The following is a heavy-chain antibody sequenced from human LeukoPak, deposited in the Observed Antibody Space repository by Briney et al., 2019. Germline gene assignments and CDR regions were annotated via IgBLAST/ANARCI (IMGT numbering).Heavy chain of an antibody. CDR1: GYTFTGFH. CDR2: INPNSGGT. CDR3: ARSRKATVVTTFDY. D-gene: IGHD4-23*01. Sequence: ASVKVSCKASGYTFTGFHIHWVRQAPGQGLEWMGWINPNSGGTNYAQKFQGRVTMTRDTSISTAYMELSRLRSDDTAVYYCARSRKATVVTTFDYWGQGTLVTVSS. J-gene: IGHJ4*02. V-gene: IGHV1-2*02.